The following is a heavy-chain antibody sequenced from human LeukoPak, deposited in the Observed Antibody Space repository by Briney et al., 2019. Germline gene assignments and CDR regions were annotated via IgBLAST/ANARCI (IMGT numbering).Heavy chain of an antibody. V-gene: IGHV3-7*03. CDR2: IKQDGSEK. CDR3: AREESGYSSSWYQDFGY. Sequence: GGSLRLSCAASGFTFSSYWLTWVRQAPGKGLEWVANIKQDGSEKNYVDSVKGRFTISRDNAKNSLYLQMNSLRVEDTAVYYCAREESGYSSSWYQDFGYWGQGTLVTVSS. D-gene: IGHD6-13*01. J-gene: IGHJ4*02. CDR1: GFTFSSYW.